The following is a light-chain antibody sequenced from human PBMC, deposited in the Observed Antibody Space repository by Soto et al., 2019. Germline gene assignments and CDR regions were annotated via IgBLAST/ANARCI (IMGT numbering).Light chain of an antibody. V-gene: IGLV3-21*04. J-gene: IGLJ2*01. Sequence: SYELTQPPSVSVAPGKTARITCEGNNIGTKSVHWNQQKPGQAPVLVIYNDSGRPSGVPERFSGYNSGNTATLTISRVEAGDEADYYCQVWDSRSDHRVFGGGTKVTVL. CDR1: NIGTKS. CDR2: NDS. CDR3: QVWDSRSDHRV.